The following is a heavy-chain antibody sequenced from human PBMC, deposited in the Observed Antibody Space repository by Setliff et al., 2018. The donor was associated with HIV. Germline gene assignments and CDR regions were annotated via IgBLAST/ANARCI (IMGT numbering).Heavy chain of an antibody. CDR1: GGSISSGGYY. V-gene: IGHV4-31*03. J-gene: IGHJ6*03. D-gene: IGHD3-10*01. CDR2: IYYSGST. Sequence: PSETLSLTCTVSGGSISSGGYYWSWIRQHPGKGLEWIGYIYYSGSTYYNPSLKSRVTMLVDTSKNQFSLKLSSVTAADTAVYYCARARGLLPYYYLDVWGKGTTVTVS. CDR3: ARARGLLPYYYLDV.